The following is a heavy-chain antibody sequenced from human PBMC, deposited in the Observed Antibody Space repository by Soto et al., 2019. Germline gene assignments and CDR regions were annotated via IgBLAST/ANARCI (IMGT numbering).Heavy chain of an antibody. J-gene: IGHJ6*03. CDR2: ISSSSSFI. CDR3: AKDRCVRRVITFYYYDYMDV. CDR1: GFTFSSYS. V-gene: IGHV3-21*01. Sequence: GGSLRLSCAASGFTFSSYSMNWVRQAPGKGLEWVSSISSSSSFIYYADSVKGRFTISRDNAKNSLYLQMNSLRAEDTAVDDCAKDRCVRRVITFYYYDYMDVWGKGTTVTVSS. D-gene: IGHD3-10*01.